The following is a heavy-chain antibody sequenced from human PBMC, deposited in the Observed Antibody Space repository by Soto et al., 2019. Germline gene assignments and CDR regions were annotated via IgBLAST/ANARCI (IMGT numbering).Heavy chain of an antibody. V-gene: IGHV4-59*01. CDR1: GGSISSYY. CDR2: IYYSGST. J-gene: IGHJ6*03. D-gene: IGHD1-20*01. CDR3: AREDNWTGLYGDYYYYMDA. Sequence: SETLSLTCTVSGGSISSYYWSWIRQPPGKGLEWIGYIYYSGSTNYNPSLKSRVTISVDTSKNQFSLKLSSVTAADTAVYYCAREDNWTGLYGDYYYYMDAWGKGTTVTVSS.